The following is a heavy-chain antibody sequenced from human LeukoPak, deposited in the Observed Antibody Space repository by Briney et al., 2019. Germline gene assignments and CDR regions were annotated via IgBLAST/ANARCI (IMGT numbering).Heavy chain of an antibody. CDR2: IWYDGSNK. Sequence: GGSLRLSCAASGFTFSSYGMHWVRQAPGKGLEWVAVIWYDGSNKYYADSVKGRFTISRDNSKNTLYLQINSLRAEDTAVYYCAGAGTPLYYYYGMDVWGQGTTVTVSS. V-gene: IGHV3-33*01. D-gene: IGHD1-7*01. CDR3: AGAGTPLYYYYGMDV. J-gene: IGHJ6*02. CDR1: GFTFSSYG.